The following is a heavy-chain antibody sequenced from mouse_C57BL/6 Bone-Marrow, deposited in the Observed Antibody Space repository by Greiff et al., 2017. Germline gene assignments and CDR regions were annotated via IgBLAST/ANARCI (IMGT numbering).Heavy chain of an antibody. Sequence: VQLQQSGAELMKPGASVKLSCKATGYTFTGYWIEWVKQRPGHGLEWIGEILPGSGSTNYNEKFKGKATFTADTSSNTAYMQLSSLTTEDSAIYYFARRGGAIYYGNYFDYWGQGTTLTVSS. V-gene: IGHV1-9*01. CDR1: GYTFTGYW. CDR2: ILPGSGST. CDR3: ARRGGAIYYGNYFDY. J-gene: IGHJ2*01. D-gene: IGHD2-1*01.